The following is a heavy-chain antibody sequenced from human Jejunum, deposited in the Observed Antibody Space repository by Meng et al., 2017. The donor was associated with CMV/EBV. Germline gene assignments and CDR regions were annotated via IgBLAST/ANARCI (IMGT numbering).Heavy chain of an antibody. D-gene: IGHD6-6*01. J-gene: IGHJ3*02. Sequence: ASAFTFSVYWVHWVRPAPGQGLVWVSRINNGWSTTVYADSVKGRFTISRDNAKNTLSLQMNSLRGEDTAVYYCAREQSSSYAFDIWGQGTVVTVSS. CDR3: AREQSSSYAFDI. CDR2: INNGWSTT. V-gene: IGHV3-74*03. CDR1: AFTFSVYW.